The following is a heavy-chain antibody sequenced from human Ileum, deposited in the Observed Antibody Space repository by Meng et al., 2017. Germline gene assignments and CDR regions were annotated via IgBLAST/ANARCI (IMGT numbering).Heavy chain of an antibody. J-gene: IGHJ4*02. CDR2: IYFSGGT. Sequence: QGQLQESGPGLVRPSETLSPTCTVSGGSVSSDTYFWSWIRQPPGKGLEWIGYIYFSGGTYYNPSLKSRVTISRDTSKKQFSLNLSSATAADTAVYYCATGSFSSDLPFDYWGQGTLVTVSS. CDR3: ATGSFSSDLPFDY. CDR1: GGSVSSDTYF. D-gene: IGHD3-3*01. V-gene: IGHV4-61*01.